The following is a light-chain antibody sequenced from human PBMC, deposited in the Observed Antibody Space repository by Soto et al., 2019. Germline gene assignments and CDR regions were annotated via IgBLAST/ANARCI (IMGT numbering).Light chain of an antibody. CDR3: NSFRVSHLYV. Sequence: LTQPASVSGSPGQSITISRTGTSSDVGGYNYVSWYQHHPGKAPKLMIYEVSDRPSGVSNRFSGSKSANTASLTISGLQAEDEADYYCNSFRVSHLYVFGTGTKVTVL. V-gene: IGLV2-14*01. CDR1: SSDVGGYNY. CDR2: EVS. J-gene: IGLJ1*01.